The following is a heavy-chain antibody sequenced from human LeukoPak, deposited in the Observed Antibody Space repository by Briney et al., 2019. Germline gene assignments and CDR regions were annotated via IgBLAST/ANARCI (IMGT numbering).Heavy chain of an antibody. D-gene: IGHD3-16*02. V-gene: IGHV4-39*01. J-gene: IGHJ4*02. Sequence: PSETLSLTCTVSGGSIGSSSYYWGWIRQPPGKGLEWIGSIYYSGSTYYNPSLKSRVTISVDTSKNQFSLKLSSVTAADTAVYYCARLMITFGGVIVIPKFQSSEITDYWGQGTLVTVSS. CDR3: ARLMITFGGVIVIPKFQSSEITDY. CDR2: IYYSGST. CDR1: GGSIGSSSYY.